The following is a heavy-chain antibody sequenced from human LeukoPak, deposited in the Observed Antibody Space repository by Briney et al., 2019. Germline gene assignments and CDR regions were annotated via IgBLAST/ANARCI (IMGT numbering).Heavy chain of an antibody. CDR1: GFTFSSYS. J-gene: IGHJ4*02. V-gene: IGHV3-21*06. CDR3: ARRDGYGDYFLDY. D-gene: IGHD4-17*01. CDR2: ISSSSSYI. Sequence: GGSLRLSCAASGFTFSSYSMNWVRLAPGKGLEWVSSISSSSSYIFYADSVKGRFTISRDNAKNSLFLQMNSLRAEDTAVYYCARRDGYGDYFLDYWGQGTLVTVSS.